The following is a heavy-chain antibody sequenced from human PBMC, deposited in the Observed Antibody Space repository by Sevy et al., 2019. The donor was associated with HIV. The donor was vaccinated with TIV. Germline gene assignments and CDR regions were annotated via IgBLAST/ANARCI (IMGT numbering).Heavy chain of an antibody. D-gene: IGHD3-10*01. V-gene: IGHV3-48*01. CDR3: ARVPSTGRFGMDV. Sequence: GGSLRLACAASGFSFSTYSMNWVRLAPGKGLEWVSYIGTSSSTIDYADSVRGRFTISRDNGKNSLYLQMSSLRAADTALYYSARVPSTGRFGMDVWGQGTTVTVSS. CDR1: GFSFSTYS. J-gene: IGHJ6*02. CDR2: IGTSSSTI.